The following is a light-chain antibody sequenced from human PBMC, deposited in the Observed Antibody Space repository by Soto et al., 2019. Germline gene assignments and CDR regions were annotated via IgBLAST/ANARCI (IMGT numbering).Light chain of an antibody. CDR3: CSYAGSSTYV. J-gene: IGLJ1*01. Sequence: QSALTQPASVSGSPGQSITISCTGTTSDVGGCNYVSWYQQYPGKAPKLMIYEGSKRPSGFSNRFSGSKSGNTASLTISGLQAEDEANYYCCSYAGSSTYVFGTGTKVTVL. CDR1: TSDVGGCNY. V-gene: IGLV2-23*01. CDR2: EGS.